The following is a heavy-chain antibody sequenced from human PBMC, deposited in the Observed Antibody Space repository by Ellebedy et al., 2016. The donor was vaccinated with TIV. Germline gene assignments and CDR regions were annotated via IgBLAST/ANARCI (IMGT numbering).Heavy chain of an antibody. CDR2: IRYDGSNK. CDR3: AKDLGYYGSGAFDY. J-gene: IGHJ4*02. V-gene: IGHV3-30*02. CDR1: GLTFSSYE. D-gene: IGHD3-10*01. Sequence: GESLKISCAASGLTFSSYEMNWVRQAPGKGLEWVAFIRYDGSNKYYADSVKGRFTISRDNSKNTLYLQMNSLRAEDTAVYYCAKDLGYYGSGAFDYWGQGTLVTVSS.